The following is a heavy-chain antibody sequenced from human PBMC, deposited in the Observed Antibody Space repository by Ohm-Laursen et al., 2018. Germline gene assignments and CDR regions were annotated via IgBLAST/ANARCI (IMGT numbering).Heavy chain of an antibody. CDR2: LNPTRGGTRT. J-gene: IGHJ3*02. D-gene: IGHD3-22*01. V-gene: IGHV1-46*01. CDR3: VRGYYDSRGSAFEI. Sequence: GASVKVSCKASGYIFTNYYMHWVRQAPGQGFEWMGILNPTRGGTRTSLSQRFQDRVTMTRDTSASTAYMELSSLRSEDTAVYYCVRGYYDSRGSAFEIWGQGTMVTVSS. CDR1: GYIFTNYY.